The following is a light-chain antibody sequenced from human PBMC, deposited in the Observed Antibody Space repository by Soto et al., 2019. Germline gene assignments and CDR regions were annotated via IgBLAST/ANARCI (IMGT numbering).Light chain of an antibody. CDR1: QSVHNF. CDR2: GAS. Sequence: EIVLTQSPATLSLSPGERAALSCKASQSVHNFFAWYQQKHGQAPRLLIYGASTRAAGIPARFSGSGSGTDFTLTISSLEFEEFAVYYCQQRSNWPPITFGQGTRLEI. V-gene: IGKV3-11*01. J-gene: IGKJ5*01. CDR3: QQRSNWPPIT.